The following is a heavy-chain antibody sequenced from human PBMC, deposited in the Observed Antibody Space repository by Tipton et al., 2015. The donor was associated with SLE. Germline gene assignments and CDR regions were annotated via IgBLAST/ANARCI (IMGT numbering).Heavy chain of an antibody. Sequence: TLSLTCTVSGGSVSSGSYYWNWIRQPAGKGLEWIGRIYASGNTDYNPSLKSRVTVSVDTSKNQFSLKLKSVTAADTAVYYCTRDPYYYDSNGSPYSYWGQGTLVTVSS. J-gene: IGHJ4*02. V-gene: IGHV4-61*02. CDR1: GGSVSSGSYY. CDR2: IYASGNT. D-gene: IGHD3-22*01. CDR3: TRDPYYYDSNGSPYSY.